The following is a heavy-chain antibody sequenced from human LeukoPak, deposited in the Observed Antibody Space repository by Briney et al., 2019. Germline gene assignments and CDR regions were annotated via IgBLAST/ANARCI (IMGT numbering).Heavy chain of an antibody. CDR1: GYTFTSYY. CDR2: INPSGGST. Sequence: ASVKVSCKASGYTFTSYYMHWVRQAPGQGLEWMGIINPSGGSTSYAQKFQGRVTMTRDTSTSTVYMELSSLRSEDTAVYYCARDYRLNDGYDVFDIWGQGTMVTVSS. V-gene: IGHV1-46*01. J-gene: IGHJ3*02. D-gene: IGHD1-1*01. CDR3: ARDYRLNDGYDVFDI.